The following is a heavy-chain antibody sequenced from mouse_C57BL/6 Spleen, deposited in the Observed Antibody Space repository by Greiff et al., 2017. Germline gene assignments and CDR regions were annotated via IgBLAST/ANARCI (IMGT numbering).Heavy chain of an antibody. CDR2: ISSGSSTI. Sequence: DVMLVESGGGLVKPGGSLKLSCAASGFTFSDYGMHWVRQAPEKGLEWVAYISSGSSTIYYADTVKGRFTISRDNAKNTLFLQMTSLRSEDTAMYYCARDAQATYAWFAYWGQGTLVTVSA. J-gene: IGHJ3*01. V-gene: IGHV5-17*01. CDR3: ARDAQATYAWFAY. CDR1: GFTFSDYG. D-gene: IGHD3-2*02.